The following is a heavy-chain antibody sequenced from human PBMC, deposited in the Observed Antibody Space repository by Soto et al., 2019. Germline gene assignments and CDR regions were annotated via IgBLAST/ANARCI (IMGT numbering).Heavy chain of an antibody. CDR3: ARDHSSGWYSDYYYYGMAV. V-gene: IGHV6-1*01. CDR1: GDRVSGNSAA. J-gene: IGHJ6*02. CDR2: TYYRSKWYN. D-gene: IGHD6-19*01. Sequence: SQALSLTCAIAGDRVSGNSAAWNWIRQSPSRGLEWLGRTYYRSKWYNDYAVSVKSRITINPDTSKNQFSLQLNSVTPEDTAVYYCARDHSSGWYSDYYYYGMAVWGQGTTVTVSS.